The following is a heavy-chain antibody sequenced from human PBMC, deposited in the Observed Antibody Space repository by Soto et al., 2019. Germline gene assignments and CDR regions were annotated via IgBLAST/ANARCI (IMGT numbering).Heavy chain of an antibody. V-gene: IGHV1-69*06. CDR2: IIPIFGTA. J-gene: IGHJ6*02. CDR3: ARVAAAEGYYYYGMDV. D-gene: IGHD6-13*01. CDR1: GGTFSIYA. Sequence: GASVKVSCKASGGTFSIYAISCVLQSPLQGLEWMGGIIPIFGTANYAQKFQGRVTITADKSTSTAYMELSSLRSEDTAVYYCARVAAAEGYYYYGMDVWGQGTTVTVSS.